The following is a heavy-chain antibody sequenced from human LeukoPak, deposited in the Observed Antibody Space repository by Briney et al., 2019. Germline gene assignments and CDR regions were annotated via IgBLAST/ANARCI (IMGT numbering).Heavy chain of an antibody. CDR2: IYYSGST. V-gene: IGHV4-39*01. Sequence: PSETLSLTCTVSGGSISSSSYYWGWIRQPPGTGLEWIGSIYYSGSTYYNPSLKSRVTISVGTSKNQFSLKLSSVTAADTAVYYCARGPLSSGSYYNCWFDPWGQGTLVTVSS. CDR3: ARGPLSSGSYYNCWFDP. D-gene: IGHD3-10*01. CDR1: GGSISSSSYY. J-gene: IGHJ5*02.